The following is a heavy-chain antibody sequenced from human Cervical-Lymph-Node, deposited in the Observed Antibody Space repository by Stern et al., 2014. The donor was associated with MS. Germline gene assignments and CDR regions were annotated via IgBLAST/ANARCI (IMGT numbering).Heavy chain of an antibody. Sequence: EVQLVESGGGLVQPGRSLRLSCAASGITFGEYAMHWVRQVPGKGLEWVSRISRDSSSIEYVDSVKGRFKISRDNAKNSLYLQLNSLRLEDTALYYCARAPYPTLVQGVIIKDWGQGTLVTVSS. J-gene: IGHJ4*02. D-gene: IGHD3-10*01. V-gene: IGHV3-9*01. CDR2: ISRDSSSI. CDR1: GITFGEYA. CDR3: ARAPYPTLVQGVIIKD.